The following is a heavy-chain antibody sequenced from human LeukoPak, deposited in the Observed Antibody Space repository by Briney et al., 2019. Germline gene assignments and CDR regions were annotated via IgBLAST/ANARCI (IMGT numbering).Heavy chain of an antibody. Sequence: PSETLSLTCAVYGGSFSGYYWSWIRQPPGKGLEWIGEINHSGSTNYNPSLKSRVTISVDTFKNQFSLKLSSVTAADTAVYYCARGRRGYSYGRSRYYYTDVWGKGTTVTVSS. V-gene: IGHV4-34*01. J-gene: IGHJ6*03. CDR1: GGSFSGYY. CDR3: ARGRRGYSYGRSRYYYTDV. D-gene: IGHD5-18*01. CDR2: INHSGST.